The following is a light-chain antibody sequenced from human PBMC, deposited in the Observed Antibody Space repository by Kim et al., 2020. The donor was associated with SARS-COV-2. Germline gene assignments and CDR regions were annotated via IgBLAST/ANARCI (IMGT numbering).Light chain of an antibody. V-gene: IGLV2-18*02. CDR2: EVR. Sequence: QSALTQPPAVSGSTGQSVTISCTGTSSDVGYYDRVSWYQQPPGTVPKLIIYEVRNRPSGVPDRFSGFKSGNTASLTIFGPQAEDEADYYCSSYTTSKTWVFGGGTQLTVL. CDR1: SSDVGYYDR. J-gene: IGLJ3*02. CDR3: SSYTTSKTWV.